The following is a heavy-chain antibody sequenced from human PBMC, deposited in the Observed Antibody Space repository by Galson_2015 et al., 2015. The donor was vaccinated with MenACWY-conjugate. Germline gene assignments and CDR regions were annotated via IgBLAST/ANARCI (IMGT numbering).Heavy chain of an antibody. CDR3: ARDPLGRSSRPYYYGMDV. V-gene: IGHV4-39*07. CDR1: GGSISSNSYY. CDR2: ISHSGVT. Sequence: ETLSLTCTVSGGSISSNSYYWGWIRQPPGKGLECIGSISHSGVTYYNPSLRSRVAISIDTSKNQFSLELTSVTAADTAAYYCARDPLGRSSRPYYYGMDVWGQGTTVTVSS. J-gene: IGHJ6*02. D-gene: IGHD6-6*01.